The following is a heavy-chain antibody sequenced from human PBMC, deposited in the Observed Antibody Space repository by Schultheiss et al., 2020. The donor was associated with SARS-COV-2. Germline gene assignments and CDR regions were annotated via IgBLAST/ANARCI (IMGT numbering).Heavy chain of an antibody. V-gene: IGHV4-39*07. CDR2: IYYSGST. CDR3: ANGLERRDYFDY. J-gene: IGHJ4*02. D-gene: IGHD1-1*01. CDR1: GGSISSSSYY. Sequence: SETLSLTCTVSGGSISSSSYYWGWIRQPPGKGLEWIGSIYYSGSTYYNPSLKSRVTMSVDTSKNQFSLKLSSVTAADTAVYYCANGLERRDYFDYWGQGTLVTVSS.